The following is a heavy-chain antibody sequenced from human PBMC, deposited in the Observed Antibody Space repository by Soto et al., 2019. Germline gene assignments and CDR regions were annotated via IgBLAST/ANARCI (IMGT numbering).Heavy chain of an antibody. CDR3: AREEGGGYDHRWFDP. Sequence: QVQLQESGPGLVKPSQTLSLTCAVSGGSISSGAYYWSWIRQHPGKGLEWIGYIYYSGGTYYNPSLKSQVTISVDTSKNQFSRKLSSVTAADTAVYYCAREEGGGYDHRWFDPWGQGTLVTVSS. D-gene: IGHD5-12*01. CDR2: IYYSGGT. J-gene: IGHJ5*02. CDR1: GGSISSGAYY. V-gene: IGHV4-31*11.